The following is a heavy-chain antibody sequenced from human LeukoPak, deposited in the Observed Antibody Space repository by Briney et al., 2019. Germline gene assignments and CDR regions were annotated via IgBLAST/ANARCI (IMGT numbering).Heavy chain of an antibody. Sequence: GASLRLSCAASGLTFSSYAMHWVRQTPGKRLEWVLVISYDGSNKYYADSVKGRFTISRDNSKNTLYLQMNSLRAEDTAVYYCERDMTTRGVYYYYGMDVWGKGTTVTVSS. CDR2: ISYDGSNK. CDR3: ERDMTTRGVYYYYGMDV. CDR1: GLTFSSYA. J-gene: IGHJ6*04. D-gene: IGHD4-17*01. V-gene: IGHV3-30*04.